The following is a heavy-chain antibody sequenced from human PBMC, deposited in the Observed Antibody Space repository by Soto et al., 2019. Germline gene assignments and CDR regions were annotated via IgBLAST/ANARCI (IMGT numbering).Heavy chain of an antibody. CDR1: GFTFSDYY. J-gene: IGHJ5*02. CDR3: ATITMMT. D-gene: IGHD3-22*01. CDR2: LSGSSDNT. Sequence: QVQLVESGGGLVKPGGSLRLSCAASGFTFSDYYMSWIRQAPGKGLEWLSYLSGSSDNTNYADSVKGRFTISRDNAKKSRYLEMNSLRAEDTAVYSCATITMMTWGKGTLVTVSS. V-gene: IGHV3-11*06.